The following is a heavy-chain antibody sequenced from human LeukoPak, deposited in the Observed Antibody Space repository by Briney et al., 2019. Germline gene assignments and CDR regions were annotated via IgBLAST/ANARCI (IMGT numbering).Heavy chain of an antibody. CDR1: GDPFGSYA. V-gene: IGHV1-69*05. D-gene: IGHD2-21*01. J-gene: IGHJ4*02. CDR3: ARGQEGIMWFFDN. Sequence: SVKVSCKGSGDPFGSYALSWVRQAPGQGLEWVGGIVPIFGKTTYAQKFQGRLAITTDESTSTTYMELSSLTSADTAVYYCARGQEGIMWFFDNWGQGTLVTVSS. CDR2: IVPIFGKT.